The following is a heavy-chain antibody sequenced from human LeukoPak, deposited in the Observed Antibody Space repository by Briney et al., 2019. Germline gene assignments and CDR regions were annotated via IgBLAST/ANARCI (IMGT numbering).Heavy chain of an antibody. CDR2: ITDSGNTI. CDR3: ARSIGLTGGGVDV. V-gene: IGHV3-11*01. D-gene: IGHD3-9*01. Sequence: GGSLRLSCAASGFTFSDYNMNWVRQAPGKGLEWVSYITDSGNTIHYTDSVKGRFTISRDNAKNSLYLQMNSLRAEDTAVYYCARSIGLTGGGVDVWGQGTTVTVSS. J-gene: IGHJ6*02. CDR1: GFTFSDYN.